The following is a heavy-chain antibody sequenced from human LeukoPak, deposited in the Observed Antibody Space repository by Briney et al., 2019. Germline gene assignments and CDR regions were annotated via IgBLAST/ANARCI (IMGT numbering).Heavy chain of an antibody. CDR1: GFTFSSYA. V-gene: IGHV3-30-3*01. J-gene: IGHJ4*02. Sequence: PGRSLRLSCAASGFTFSSYAMHWVRQAPGKGLEWVAVISYDGSNKYYADSVKGRFTISRDNSKNTLYLQMNSLRAEDTAVYYCVREGYDILTGYYNPDYWGQGTLVTVSS. CDR3: VREGYDILTGYYNPDY. D-gene: IGHD3-9*01. CDR2: ISYDGSNK.